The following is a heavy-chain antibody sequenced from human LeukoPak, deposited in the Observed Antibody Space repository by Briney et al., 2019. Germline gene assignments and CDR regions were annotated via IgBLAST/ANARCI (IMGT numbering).Heavy chain of an antibody. J-gene: IGHJ4*02. V-gene: IGHV3-30-3*01. CDR2: MSYDGSKK. D-gene: IGHD3-3*01. Sequence: GGSLRLSCEASGFTFSSYAMHWVRQAPGKGLEWVAVMSYDGSKKYYADSVKGRFTISRDNSKNTLYLQMNSLRAEDTAVYYCARGLEWFFNDYWGQGTLVTVSS. CDR1: GFTFSSYA. CDR3: ARGLEWFFNDY.